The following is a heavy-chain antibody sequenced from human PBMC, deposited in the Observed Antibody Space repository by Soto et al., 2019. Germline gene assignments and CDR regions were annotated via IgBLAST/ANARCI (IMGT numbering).Heavy chain of an antibody. D-gene: IGHD4-17*01. V-gene: IGHV3-30*18. CDR2: ISYHGNDK. Sequence: QVQLVESGGGVVQPGRSLRLSCAASGFTFSSYGMHWVRQAPGKGLEWVAVISYHGNDKYYADSVKGRFTISRDNFKSTLYLQMSSLTAEDTSIYFCAKDLLHNTVTTCGSWGQGTLATFSS. CDR1: GFTFSSYG. J-gene: IGHJ5*02. CDR3: AKDLLHNTVTTCGS.